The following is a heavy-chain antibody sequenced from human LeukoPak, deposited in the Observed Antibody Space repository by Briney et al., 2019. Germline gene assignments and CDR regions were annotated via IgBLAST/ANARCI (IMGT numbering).Heavy chain of an antibody. CDR2: VSTTSSNI. D-gene: IGHD3-10*02. CDR3: ARRSGGCSGQYYFDY. Sequence: GGSLRLSCEASGFTFSDHAMEWVPQAPGKGLEWVSSVSTTSSNIYYADSVRGRFTISRDNAKNSLYLQMKSLRAEDTAVYYCARRSGGCSGQYYFDYWGQGILVTVSS. V-gene: IGHV3-21*01. J-gene: IGHJ4*02. CDR1: GFTFSDHA.